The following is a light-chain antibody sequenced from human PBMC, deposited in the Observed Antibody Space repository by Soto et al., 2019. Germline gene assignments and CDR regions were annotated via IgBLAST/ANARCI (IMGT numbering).Light chain of an antibody. CDR1: QSVSSSY. Sequence: EIVLTQSPCTLPLSPGERATLSCRASQSVSSSYLAWYQQKPGQAPRLLIYGASSRATGIPDRFSGSGSGTDFTLTISRLEPEDFAVYYCQHYGNSPLTFGQGTRLEIK. CDR2: GAS. V-gene: IGKV3-20*01. J-gene: IGKJ5*01. CDR3: QHYGNSPLT.